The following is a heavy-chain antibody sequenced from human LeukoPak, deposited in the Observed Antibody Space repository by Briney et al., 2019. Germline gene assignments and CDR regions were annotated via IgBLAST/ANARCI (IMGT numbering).Heavy chain of an antibody. D-gene: IGHD3-22*01. CDR1: GGSISSGSYY. Sequence: PSQTLSLTCTVSGGSISSGSYYWRWPRQPAGTGLEWIGRIYTSGSTNYNPSLRSRVTISVDTSKNQFSLKLSSVTAADTAVYYCARDGDSSGYLDYWGQGTLVTVSS. CDR3: ARDGDSSGYLDY. V-gene: IGHV4-61*02. CDR2: IYTSGST. J-gene: IGHJ4*02.